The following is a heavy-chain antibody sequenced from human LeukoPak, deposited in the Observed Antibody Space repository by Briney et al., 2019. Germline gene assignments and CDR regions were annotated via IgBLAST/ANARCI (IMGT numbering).Heavy chain of an antibody. CDR2: IGESGGST. Sequence: GGSLRLSCAASGFAFSSYGMSWDRQAPGKGLEWVATIGESGGSTYYADSVKGRFTISRDNSKNTLYLQMNSLRAEDTALYFCARGAFYDYWGQGTLVTVSS. D-gene: IGHD2/OR15-2a*01. CDR3: ARGAFYDY. V-gene: IGHV3-23*01. J-gene: IGHJ4*02. CDR1: GFAFSSYG.